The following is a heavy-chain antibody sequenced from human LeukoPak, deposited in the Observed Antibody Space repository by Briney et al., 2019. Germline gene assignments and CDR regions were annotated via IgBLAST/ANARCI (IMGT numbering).Heavy chain of an antibody. J-gene: IGHJ4*02. CDR1: GGTFSSYA. CDR3: ARDQRIAAAGTGFDY. V-gene: IGHV1-69*01. CDR2: IIPIFGTA. D-gene: IGHD6-13*01. Sequence: SVKVSCTASGGTFSSYAISWVRQAPGQGLEWMGGIIPIFGTANYAQKFQGRVTITADESTSTAYMELSSLRSEDTAVYYCARDQRIAAAGTGFDYWGQGTLVTVSS.